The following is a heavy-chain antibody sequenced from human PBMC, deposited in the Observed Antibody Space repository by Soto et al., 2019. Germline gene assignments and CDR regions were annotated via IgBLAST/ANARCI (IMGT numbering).Heavy chain of an antibody. CDR3: ARGPYYDFWSGYSNWFDP. CDR2: MNPNSGNT. Sequence: GASVKVSCKASGYTFTGYDMHWVRQAPGQGLEWMGWMNPNSGNTGYAQKFQGRVTMTRNTSISTAYMELSSLRSEDTAVYYCARGPYYDFWSGYSNWFDPWGQGTLVTVSS. D-gene: IGHD3-3*01. CDR1: GYTFTGYD. V-gene: IGHV1-8*02. J-gene: IGHJ5*02.